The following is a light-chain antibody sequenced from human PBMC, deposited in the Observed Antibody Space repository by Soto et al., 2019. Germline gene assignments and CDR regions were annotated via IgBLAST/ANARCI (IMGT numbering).Light chain of an antibody. V-gene: IGKV3-15*01. Sequence: EIVMTQSPASLSVSPGKRATLSCRASQRISSDLAWYQQKPGQAPSLLIYGASTRATGVPARFSGSGSGTEFTPTSSSLQSEDCAFYCCKQFYRGWTFGQGTKVEIE. CDR1: QRISSD. J-gene: IGKJ1*01. CDR2: GAS. CDR3: KQFYRGWT.